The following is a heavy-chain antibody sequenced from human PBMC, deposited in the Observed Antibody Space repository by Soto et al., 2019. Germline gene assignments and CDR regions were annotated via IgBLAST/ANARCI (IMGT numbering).Heavy chain of an antibody. CDR1: GLTFSDYY. CDR3: ARVPGPHPPHAFDI. J-gene: IGHJ3*02. CDR2: ISSSSSYT. Sequence: PGVSLRLSCAASGLTFSDYYMSWIRQAPGKGLEWVSYISSSSSYTNYADSVKGRFTISRDNAKNSLYLQMNSLRAEDTAVYYCARVPGPHPPHAFDIWGQGTMVTVSS. V-gene: IGHV3-11*05.